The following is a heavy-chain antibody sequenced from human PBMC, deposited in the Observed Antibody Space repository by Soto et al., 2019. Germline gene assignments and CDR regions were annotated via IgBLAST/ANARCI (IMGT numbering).Heavy chain of an antibody. Sequence: SETLSLTCTVCGGSISSSSYYWGLIRQPPGKGLEWIGSIYYSGSTYYNPSLKSRVTISVDTSKNQFSLKLSPVTAADTAVYYCARRAQAGLILTVFYDGASSWFDPWGQGARLTISS. D-gene: IGHD3-9*01. CDR1: GGSISSSSYY. CDR3: ARRAQAGLILTVFYDGASSWFDP. J-gene: IGHJ5*02. CDR2: IYYSGST. V-gene: IGHV4-39*01.